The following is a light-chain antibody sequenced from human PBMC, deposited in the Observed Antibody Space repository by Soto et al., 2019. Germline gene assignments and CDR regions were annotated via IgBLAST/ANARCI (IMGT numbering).Light chain of an antibody. J-gene: IGKJ1*01. CDR2: DAS. Sequence: DIQMTKSPSTLSASVGDRVPITCRASHSITSWLAWYQQKPGKAPNLLIYDASSLESGVPSRFSGNGSGTEFTLTISSLQPDYFATYYCQHYNNYPWAFGQGTKLEV. CDR1: HSITSW. V-gene: IGKV1-5*01. CDR3: QHYNNYPWA.